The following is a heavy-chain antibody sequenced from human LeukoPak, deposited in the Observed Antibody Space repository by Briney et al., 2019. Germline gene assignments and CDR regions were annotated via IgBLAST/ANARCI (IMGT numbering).Heavy chain of an antibody. CDR1: GGSLSRNYH. J-gene: IGHJ6*03. V-gene: IGHV4-39*01. CDR3: ARLSDYGNLGFYYYMDV. CDR2: FDNSGAT. D-gene: IGHD4-11*01. Sequence: PSETLSLTCTVSGGSLSRNYHWGWIRPPPGKGLEWIGSFDNSGATHYSPSLQSRVTISEDSSKDQFSLKLTSVSAADTAVYYCARLSDYGNLGFYYYMDVWGEGTTVTVSS.